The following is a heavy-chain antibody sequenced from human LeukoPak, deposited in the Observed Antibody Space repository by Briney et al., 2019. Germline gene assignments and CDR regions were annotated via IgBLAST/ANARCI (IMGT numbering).Heavy chain of an antibody. CDR3: ARDSTVVTAYGMDV. J-gene: IGHJ6*02. Sequence: SETLSLTCTVSGGSISSYYWSWIRQPPGKGLEWIGYIYYSGSTNYNPSLKSRVTISVDTSKNQFSQKLSSVTAADTAVYYCARDSTVVTAYGMDVWGQGTTVTVSS. D-gene: IGHD4-23*01. CDR2: IYYSGST. V-gene: IGHV4-59*01. CDR1: GGSISSYY.